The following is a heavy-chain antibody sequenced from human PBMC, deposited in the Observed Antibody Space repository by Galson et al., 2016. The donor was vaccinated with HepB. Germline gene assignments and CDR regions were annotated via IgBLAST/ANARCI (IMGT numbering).Heavy chain of an antibody. J-gene: IGHJ5*01. V-gene: IGHV1-69*02. CDR2: IIPLLGGP. CDR3: ASHGPYSFSFDF. Sequence: SVKVSCKASGDTFDTYTFTWVRQAPGQGLEWMGWIIPLLGGPKYAQRFQGRVTITADTATSTAYMDLSSLTSEDTAMYYCASHGPYSFSFDFWGQGTLVTVSS. D-gene: IGHD2-21*01. CDR1: GDTFDTYT.